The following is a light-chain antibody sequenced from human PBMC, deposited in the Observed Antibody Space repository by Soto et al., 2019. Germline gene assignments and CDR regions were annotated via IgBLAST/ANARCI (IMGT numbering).Light chain of an antibody. CDR3: RQYFISPWT. V-gene: IGKV4-1*01. CDR1: EKILYSSNNKNY. CDR2: WAS. Sequence: DILPTPSPNEESASQYKSGTINWKSIEKILYSSNNKNYLAWYQQKPGQPPKLLIYWASTRESGFPGRFSVSGSGIDFSLRISSLQVEVVAVYYSRQYFISPWTFGHGTKVDIK. J-gene: IGKJ1*01.